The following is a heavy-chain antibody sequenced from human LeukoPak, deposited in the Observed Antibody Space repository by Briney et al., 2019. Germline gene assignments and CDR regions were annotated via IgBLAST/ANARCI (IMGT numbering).Heavy chain of an antibody. CDR3: ARGQKYRNGYTVTELGSGYFDY. V-gene: IGHV4-59*01. D-gene: IGHD5-18*01. CDR2: IYYSGRT. CDR1: GGSISSYY. J-gene: IGHJ4*02. Sequence: SETLSLTCSVSGGSISSYYWSWIRQPPGKGLEWIGYIYYSGRTNYNPSLKSRVTISVDTSKNQFSLTLSSVTAADTAVYYCARGQKYRNGYTVTELGSGYFDYWGQGTLVTVSS.